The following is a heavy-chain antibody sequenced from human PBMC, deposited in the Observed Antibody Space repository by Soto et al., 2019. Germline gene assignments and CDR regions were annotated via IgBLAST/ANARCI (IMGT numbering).Heavy chain of an antibody. Sequence: ASVKVSCKASGYTFTSYVISWVRQAPGQGLEWMGWISAYNGNTNYAQKLQGRVTMTTDTSTSTAYMELRSLRSDDTAVYYCARDRKSSSWRSFDYWGQGTLVTVSS. D-gene: IGHD6-13*01. CDR2: ISAYNGNT. J-gene: IGHJ4*02. CDR1: GYTFTSYV. V-gene: IGHV1-18*01. CDR3: ARDRKSSSWRSFDY.